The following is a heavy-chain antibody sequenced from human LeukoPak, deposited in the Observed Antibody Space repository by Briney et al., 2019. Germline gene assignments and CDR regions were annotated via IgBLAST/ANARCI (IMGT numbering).Heavy chain of an antibody. J-gene: IGHJ6*03. V-gene: IGHV3-23*01. D-gene: IGHD3-22*01. CDR2: ISGSGGST. CDR1: GFTFSSYA. CDR3: AKVHDSSGYWIYYYYMDV. Sequence: GGSLRLSCAASGFTFSSYAMSWVRQAPGKGLEWVSAISGSGGSTYYADSVKGRFTISRDNSKNTLYLQMNSLRAEDTAVYYCAKVHDSSGYWIYYYYMDVWGKGTTVTVSS.